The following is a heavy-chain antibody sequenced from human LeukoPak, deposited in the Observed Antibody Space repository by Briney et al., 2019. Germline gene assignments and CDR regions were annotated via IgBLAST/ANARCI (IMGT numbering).Heavy chain of an antibody. Sequence: GRSLRLSCAASGFTFSTYTMHWVRQAPGKGLEWVAVISYDGSNKYYADSVKSRFTISRDNSKNTLYLQMNSLRAEDTAVYYCARDRIVGATGFDYWGQGTLVTVSS. J-gene: IGHJ4*02. CDR2: ISYDGSNK. D-gene: IGHD1-26*01. V-gene: IGHV3-30-3*01. CDR3: ARDRIVGATGFDY. CDR1: GFTFSTYT.